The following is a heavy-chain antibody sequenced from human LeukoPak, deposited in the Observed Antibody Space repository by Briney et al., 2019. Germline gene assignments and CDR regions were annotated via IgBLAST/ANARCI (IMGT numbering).Heavy chain of an antibody. V-gene: IGHV1-69*02. Sequence: ASVKVSCKASGCTFSSYTISWVRQAPGQGLEWMGRIIPILGIANYAQKLQGRVTMTADKSTSTAYMELSSLRSEDTAVYYCAAGDIAVAGTPNYYYGTDVWGQGTTVTVSS. CDR1: GCTFSSYT. J-gene: IGHJ6*02. D-gene: IGHD6-19*01. CDR2: IIPILGIA. CDR3: AAGDIAVAGTPNYYYGTDV.